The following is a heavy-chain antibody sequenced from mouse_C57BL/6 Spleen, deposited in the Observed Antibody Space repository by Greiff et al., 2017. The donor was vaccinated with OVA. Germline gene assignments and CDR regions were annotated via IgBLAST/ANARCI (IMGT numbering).Heavy chain of an antibody. Sequence: EVHLVESGGGLVKPGGSLTLSCAASGFTFSDYGMHWVRQAPEKGLEWVAYLSSGSSTIYYAGTVKGRFTISRDNAKNTLFLQMTSLRSEDTAMYYCGRLRPGYAMDYWGQVTSVTVSS. CDR1: GFTFSDYG. J-gene: IGHJ4*01. V-gene: IGHV5-17*01. CDR3: GRLRPGYAMDY. CDR2: LSSGSSTI. D-gene: IGHD2-4*01.